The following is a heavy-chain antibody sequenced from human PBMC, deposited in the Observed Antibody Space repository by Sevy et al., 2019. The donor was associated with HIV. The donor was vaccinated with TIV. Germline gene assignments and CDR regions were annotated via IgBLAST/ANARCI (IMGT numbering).Heavy chain of an antibody. D-gene: IGHD6-13*01. J-gene: IGHJ3*01. CDR1: GFTFFSHV. CDR2: LSGSGGTK. CDR3: ATGTTDSSISWVFDV. V-gene: IGHV3-23*01. Sequence: GGSLRLSCAASGFTFFSHVMSWVRQAPGKGLEWVSGLSGSGGTKYYADSVKGRFSISRDNSKNKLYLQMSSLRIEDTAVYYGATGTTDSSISWVFDVWGQGTMVTVSS.